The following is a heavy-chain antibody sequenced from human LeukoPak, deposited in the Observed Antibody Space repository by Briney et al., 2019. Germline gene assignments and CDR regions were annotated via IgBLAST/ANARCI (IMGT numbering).Heavy chain of an antibody. CDR1: GDSISSGNY. CDR2: IFHTGST. V-gene: IGHV4-38-2*02. CDR3: TREPVP. J-gene: IGHJ5*02. Sequence: PSETLSLTCTVSGDSISSGNYWGWIRQPPGKGLEWIGSIFHTGSTYFNLSLKSRVTMSVDTSKNQLSLKLTSVTAADTAVYYCTREPVPWGQGTLVTVSS.